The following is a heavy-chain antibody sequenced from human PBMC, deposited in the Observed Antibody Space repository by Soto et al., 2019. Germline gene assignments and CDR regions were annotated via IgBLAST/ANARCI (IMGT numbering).Heavy chain of an antibody. CDR3: ARCQPSAYYYDIDV. Sequence: QLQESGPGLVKPSQTLSLTCTVSGGPISSGGYYWSWIRQHPGKGLEWIGYIYYSGSTYYNPSLKSRLTISVDTSKNQFSLKLRSVTAADTAVYYCARCQPSAYYYDIDVWGQGTTVTVSS. CDR1: GGPISSGGYY. CDR2: IYYSGST. V-gene: IGHV4-31*03. J-gene: IGHJ6*02.